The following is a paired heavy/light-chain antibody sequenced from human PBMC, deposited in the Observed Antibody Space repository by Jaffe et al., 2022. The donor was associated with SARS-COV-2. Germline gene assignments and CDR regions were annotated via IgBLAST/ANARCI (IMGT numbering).Heavy chain of an antibody. J-gene: IGHJ3*02. V-gene: IGHV3-74*01. CDR1: GFAFSNQW. D-gene: IGHD1-26*01. Sequence: EVQLVESGGGLVQPGGSLRLSCAASGFAFSNQWMHWVRQAPGKGLVWVSHIDTNGRTTHYADSVKGRFTISRDNVKNTLFLQMNSLTAEDTAVYYCAGDTVGGSDIWGQGTMVTVSS. CDR2: IDTNGRTT. CDR3: AGDTVGGSDI.
Light chain of an antibody. Sequence: EVVLTQSPATLSLSPGERATLACRASQSVRSSLAWYQQKPGQPPCLLIYDASNRATGIPARFSGSGSGTDFTLTITSLEPEDFAVYFCQQRYNWPYTFGQGTKLEI. CDR2: DAS. J-gene: IGKJ2*01. CDR3: QQRYNWPYT. CDR1: QSVRSS. V-gene: IGKV3-11*01.